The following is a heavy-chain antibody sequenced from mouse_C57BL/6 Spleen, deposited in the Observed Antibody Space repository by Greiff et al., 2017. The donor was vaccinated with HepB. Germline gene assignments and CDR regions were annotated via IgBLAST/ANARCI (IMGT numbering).Heavy chain of an antibody. D-gene: IGHD1-1*01. CDR3: ARDGDYYGSRLFDY. Sequence: EVKLVESGGGLVKPGGSLKLSCAASGFTFSSYAMSWVRQTPEKRLEWVATISDGGSYTYYPDNVKGRFTISRDNAKNNLYLQMSHLKSEDTAMYYCARDGDYYGSRLFDYWGQGTTLTVSS. V-gene: IGHV5-4*01. CDR2: ISDGGSYT. J-gene: IGHJ2*01. CDR1: GFTFSSYA.